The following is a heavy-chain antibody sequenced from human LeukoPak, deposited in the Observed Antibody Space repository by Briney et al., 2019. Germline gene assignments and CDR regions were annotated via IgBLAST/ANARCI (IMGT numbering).Heavy chain of an antibody. CDR2: FSGSGGST. Sequence: QPGGSLILSWPSSWFTFSSYAMSWVRQAPGKGLEWVSAFSGSGGSTYYADSVKGRFTISRDNSKNTLYLQMNSLRAEDTAVYYCAKDSVAVPAARGFGSRRVFDYWGQGTLVTVSS. J-gene: IGHJ4*02. CDR3: AKDSVAVPAARGFGSRRVFDY. V-gene: IGHV3-23*01. CDR1: WFTFSSYA. D-gene: IGHD2-2*01.